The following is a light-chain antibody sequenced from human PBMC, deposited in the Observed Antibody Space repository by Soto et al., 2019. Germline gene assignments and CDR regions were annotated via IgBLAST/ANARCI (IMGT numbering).Light chain of an antibody. CDR3: QVWDISSGHVV. J-gene: IGLJ3*02. CDR1: NIGSKS. CDR2: YDR. Sequence: SYELTQPPSVSVAPGKTASVACGGSNIGSKSVHWYQKKPGQAPVLVMYYDRDRPSGIPERFSGSNSGNTATLTISRVEAVDEADYYCQVWDISSGHVVFGGGTKLTVL. V-gene: IGLV3-21*01.